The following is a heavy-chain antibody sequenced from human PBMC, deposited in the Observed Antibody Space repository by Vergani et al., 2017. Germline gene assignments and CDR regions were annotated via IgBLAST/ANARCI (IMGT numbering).Heavy chain of an antibody. J-gene: IGHJ3*02. CDR1: RYSFTSYW. D-gene: IGHD3-10*01. V-gene: IGHV5-51*01. CDR2: IYPGDSDT. Sequence: EVQLVQSGAEVKKPGESLKISCKGSRYSFTSYWIGWVRQLPGKGLEWMGIIYPGDSDTRYSPSFQGQVTISADKSISTAYLQWSSLKASDTAMYYCARRVTMVRAVISKYDAFDIWGQGTMVTVSS. CDR3: ARRVTMVRAVISKYDAFDI.